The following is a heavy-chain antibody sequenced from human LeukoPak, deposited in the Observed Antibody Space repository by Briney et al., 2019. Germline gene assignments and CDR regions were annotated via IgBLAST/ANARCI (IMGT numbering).Heavy chain of an antibody. CDR2: INAGNGNT. D-gene: IGHD6-19*01. CDR3: ARDPLAVAGLFDY. V-gene: IGHV1-3*01. Sequence: ASVKVSCKASGYTFTSYAMHWVRQAPGQRLEWMGWINAGNGNTKYSQKFQGRVTITRDTSASTAYMELSSLGSEDTAVYYCARDPLAVAGLFDYWGQGTLVTVSS. CDR1: GYTFTSYA. J-gene: IGHJ4*02.